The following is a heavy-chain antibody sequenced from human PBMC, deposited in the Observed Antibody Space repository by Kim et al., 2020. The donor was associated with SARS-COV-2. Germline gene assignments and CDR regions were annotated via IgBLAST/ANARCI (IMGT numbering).Heavy chain of an antibody. CDR3: ARGFDTSAYEHQFDY. V-gene: IGHV4-59*01. CDR2: IYYTGST. J-gene: IGHJ4*02. Sequence: SETLSLTCTVSSGSISSYYWSWIRQPPGKELEWIGYIYYTGSTNYNPSLKSRVTISVDTSKNQFSLKLNSMTAADTAVYYCARGFDTSAYEHQFDYWGQGTLVTVSS. D-gene: IGHD3-22*01. CDR1: SGSISSYY.